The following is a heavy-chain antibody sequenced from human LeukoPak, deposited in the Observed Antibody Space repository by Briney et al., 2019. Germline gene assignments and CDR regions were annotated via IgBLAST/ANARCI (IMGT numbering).Heavy chain of an antibody. J-gene: IGHJ5*02. CDR3: ARALFGDGDDNWFDP. D-gene: IGHD3-3*01. CDR2: INHSGST. Sequence: SETLSLTCAVYGGSFSGYYWSWIRQPPGKGLEWIGEINHSGSTNHNPSLKSRVTISVDTSKNQFSLKLSSVTAADTAVYYCARALFGDGDDNWFDPWGQGTLVTVSS. V-gene: IGHV4-34*01. CDR1: GGSFSGYY.